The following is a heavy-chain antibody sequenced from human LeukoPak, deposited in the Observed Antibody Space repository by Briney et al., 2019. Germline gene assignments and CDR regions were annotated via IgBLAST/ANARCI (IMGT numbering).Heavy chain of an antibody. V-gene: IGHV4-59*11. CDR1: GGSISSHY. J-gene: IGHJ4*02. CDR3: ARGAGWYDY. Sequence: KPSETLSLTCAVSGGSISSHYWSWLRQPPGEGLEWIAYIHYTGRTNYNPSLKGRVTISVDTSNSQFSLNLNSVTAADTAVYYCARGAGWYDYWGREPWSPSPQ. CDR2: IHYTGRT. D-gene: IGHD6-19*01.